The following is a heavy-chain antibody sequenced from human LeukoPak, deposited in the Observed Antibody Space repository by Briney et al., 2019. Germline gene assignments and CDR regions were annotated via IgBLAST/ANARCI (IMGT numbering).Heavy chain of an antibody. CDR1: GYTFTSYD. CDR3: ARGPFGSGSCDY. D-gene: IGHD3-10*01. CDR2: MNPNSGHT. V-gene: IGHV1-8*01. J-gene: IGHJ4*02. Sequence: ASVKVSCKASGYTFTSYDINWVRQATGQGLEWMGRMNPNSGHTGYAQKFQGRVTMTRNTSISTAYMELSSLRSEDTAVYYCARGPFGSGSCDYWGQGTLVTVSS.